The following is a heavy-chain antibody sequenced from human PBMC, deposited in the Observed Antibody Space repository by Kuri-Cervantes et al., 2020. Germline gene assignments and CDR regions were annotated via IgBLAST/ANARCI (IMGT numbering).Heavy chain of an antibody. V-gene: IGHV3-9*01. CDR3: AKTSSSSSYSYFDY. D-gene: IGHD6-6*01. J-gene: IGHJ4*02. Sequence: GGSLSPSCAVSGFTFDDYAINWVRQAPGEGLEWVSGISWKSGSIGYAGSVKGRFTISRDKATNSLYLQLNSLRADDTALYYCAKTSSSSSYSYFDYWGQGTLVTVSS. CDR1: GFTFDDYA. CDR2: ISWKSGSI.